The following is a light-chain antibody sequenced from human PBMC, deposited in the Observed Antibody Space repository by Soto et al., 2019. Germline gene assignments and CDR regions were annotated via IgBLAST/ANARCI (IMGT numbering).Light chain of an antibody. CDR1: QSIDNY. Sequence: SQMTQSPSSLSAAVGDRVTITCRARQSIDNYLNWYQQTPGKAPKLLIYAASTLQSGVPSRFSGSGSGTEFTLTISSLQREDFATYYCQQSYTTSEFTFGPRTIVDI. CDR3: QQSYTTSEFT. V-gene: IGKV1-39*01. J-gene: IGKJ3*01. CDR2: AAS.